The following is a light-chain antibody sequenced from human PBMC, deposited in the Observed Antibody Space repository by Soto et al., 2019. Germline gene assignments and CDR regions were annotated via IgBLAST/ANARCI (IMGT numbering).Light chain of an antibody. CDR2: QAS. CDR1: QSISSW. V-gene: IGKV1-5*03. Sequence: DIQMTQSPSTFSASVVDRVTITCRASQSISSWLAWYQQKPGKAPRFLIYQASNLEIGVPSRFSGSGSGTEFTLTISNLQPDDFATYYCQQYKSYSTFGQGTKVDIK. J-gene: IGKJ2*01. CDR3: QQYKSYST.